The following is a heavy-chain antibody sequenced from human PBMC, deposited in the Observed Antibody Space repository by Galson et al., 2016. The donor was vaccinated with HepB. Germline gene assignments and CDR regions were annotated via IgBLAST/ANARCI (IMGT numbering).Heavy chain of an antibody. J-gene: IGHJ6*02. CDR3: ARDRRGLLAIFYYYYGMDV. V-gene: IGHV1-46*01. CDR1: GYSFTSYY. D-gene: IGHD2-15*01. CDR2: INPSGGST. Sequence: SVKVSCKASGYSFTSYYMHWVRQAPGQGFEWMGIINPSGGSTTYAQKFQGRVTVTRDTATTTVNMELSSLRSDDTAVYYCARDRRGLLAIFYYYYGMDVWGQGTTVTVSS.